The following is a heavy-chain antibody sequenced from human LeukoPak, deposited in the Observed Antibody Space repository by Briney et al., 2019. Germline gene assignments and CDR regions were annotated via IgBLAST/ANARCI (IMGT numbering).Heavy chain of an antibody. CDR2: IKSKTDGGTT. Sequence: PGGSLRLSCAASGFTFSNACMSWVRQAPGKGLGWVGRIKSKTDGGTTDYAAPVKGRFTISRDDSKNTLYLQMNSLKTEDTAVYYCTTDEVTMVRGVIITGAFDIWGQGTMVTVSS. D-gene: IGHD3-10*01. CDR3: TTDEVTMVRGVIITGAFDI. CDR1: GFTFSNAC. J-gene: IGHJ3*02. V-gene: IGHV3-15*01.